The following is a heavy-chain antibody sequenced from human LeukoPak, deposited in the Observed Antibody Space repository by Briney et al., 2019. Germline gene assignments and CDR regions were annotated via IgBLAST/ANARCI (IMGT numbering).Heavy chain of an antibody. CDR2: IYYSGST. CDR3: ARGDRGQLLWFGESPGGSAFDI. V-gene: IGHV4-39*07. CDR1: GGSISSSSYY. D-gene: IGHD3-10*01. Sequence: SETLSLTCTVSGGSISSSSYYWGWIRQPPGKGLEWIGGIYYSGSTYYNPSLKSRVTISVDTSKNQFSLKLSSVTAADTAVYYCARGDRGQLLWFGESPGGSAFDIWGQGTMVTVSS. J-gene: IGHJ3*02.